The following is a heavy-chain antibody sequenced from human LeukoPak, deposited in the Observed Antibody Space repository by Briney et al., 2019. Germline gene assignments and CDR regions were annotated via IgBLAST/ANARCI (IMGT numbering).Heavy chain of an antibody. J-gene: IGHJ5*02. CDR2: IIPIFGTA. D-gene: IGHD1-1*01. CDR1: GGTFSSYA. Sequence: SVKVSCKASGGTFSSYAISWVRQAPGQGLEWMGGIIPIFGTANYAQKFQGRVTITADESTSTAYMELSSLRSEDTAVYYCAREQSRKLGFDPWGQGTLVTVSS. V-gene: IGHV1-69*13. CDR3: AREQSRKLGFDP.